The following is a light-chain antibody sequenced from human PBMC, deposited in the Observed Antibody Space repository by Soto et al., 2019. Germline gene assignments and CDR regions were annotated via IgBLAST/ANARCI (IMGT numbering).Light chain of an antibody. CDR1: QSISSN. Sequence: EKVMTQSPATLAGSPGERGTLAGRASQSISSNLAWFQEKPGQAPRXIIYDASTMATGFPARFSGSGSGTELTITISSLQSEDFEVDYCQQYNNWPLTFGGGTKVDI. V-gene: IGKV3-15*01. CDR2: DAS. CDR3: QQYNNWPLT. J-gene: IGKJ4*01.